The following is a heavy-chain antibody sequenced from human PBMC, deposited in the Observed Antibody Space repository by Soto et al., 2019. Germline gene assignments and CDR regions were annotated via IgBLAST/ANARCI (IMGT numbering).Heavy chain of an antibody. Sequence: QVQLVESGGGVVQPGRSLRLSCAASGFTFSSYGMHWVRQAPGKGLEWVAVISYDGSNKYYADSVKGRFTISRDNSKNTLYLQMNSLRAEDTAVYYCAKCEQKDTAMGSFDYWGQGTLVTVSS. CDR2: ISYDGSNK. V-gene: IGHV3-30*18. J-gene: IGHJ4*02. CDR3: AKCEQKDTAMGSFDY. CDR1: GFTFSSYG. D-gene: IGHD5-18*01.